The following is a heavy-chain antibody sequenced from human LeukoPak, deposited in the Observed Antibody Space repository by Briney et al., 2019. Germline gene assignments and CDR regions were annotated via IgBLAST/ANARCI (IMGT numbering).Heavy chain of an antibody. Sequence: SETLSLTCTVSGASISSGSYYWSWIRQPAGQGLEWIGRIYTTGSTYYNPSLQSRVTMSVDMSKNQLSLKLSSVTAADTAVYFCARAVTGTSPLGYWGQGALVTVSS. J-gene: IGHJ4*02. CDR2: IYTTGST. V-gene: IGHV4-61*02. D-gene: IGHD6-19*01. CDR3: ARAVTGTSPLGY. CDR1: GASISSGSYY.